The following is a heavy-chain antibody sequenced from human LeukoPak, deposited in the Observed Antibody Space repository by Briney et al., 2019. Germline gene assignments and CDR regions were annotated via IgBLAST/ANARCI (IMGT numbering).Heavy chain of an antibody. CDR3: ARAAEISALDH. V-gene: IGHV3-7*05. J-gene: IGHJ4*02. CDR2: IKQYGSEK. CDR1: GFRFSSYW. D-gene: IGHD6-13*01. Sequence: GGSLRLSCAASGFRFSSYWMTWVRQAPGKGLEWVATIKQYGSEKYYVDSVKGRFTISRDNAKKSLFMQIDRLRPGDTAVYYCARAAEISALDHWGRGTLVTVSS.